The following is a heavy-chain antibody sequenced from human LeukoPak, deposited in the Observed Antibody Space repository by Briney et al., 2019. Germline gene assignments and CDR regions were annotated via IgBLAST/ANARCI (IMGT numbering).Heavy chain of an antibody. CDR2: ISAYNGNT. J-gene: IGHJ6*03. CDR1: GYTFTSYG. CDR3: ARDRYCSSTSCYLNYMDV. V-gene: IGHV1-18*01. D-gene: IGHD2-2*01. Sequence: GASVKVSCKASGYTFTSYGISWVRQAPGQGLEWMGWISAYNGNTNYAQKLQGRVTMTTDTSTSTAHMELRSLRSDDTAVYYCARDRYCSSTSCYLNYMDVWGKGTTVTVSS.